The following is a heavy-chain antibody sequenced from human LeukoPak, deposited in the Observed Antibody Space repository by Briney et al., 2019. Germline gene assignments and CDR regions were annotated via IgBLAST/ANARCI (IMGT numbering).Heavy chain of an antibody. CDR2: INPSGGST. J-gene: IGHJ5*02. V-gene: IGHV1-46*01. CDR3: ARAGDVAAAGNWFDP. D-gene: IGHD6-13*01. CDR1: GYTFTSYY. Sequence: ASVKVSCKSSGYTFTSYYMHWVRQAPGQGLEWVGIINPSGGSTSYAQKFQGRVTMTRDTSTSTVCMELSSLRSEDTAVYYCARAGDVAAAGNWFDPWGQGTLVTVSS.